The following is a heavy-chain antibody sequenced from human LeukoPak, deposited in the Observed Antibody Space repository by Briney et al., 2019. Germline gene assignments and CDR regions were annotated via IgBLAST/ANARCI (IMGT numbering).Heavy chain of an antibody. Sequence: HPGGSLRLSCATSGFTFSNYWMHWVRQVPGKGLVWVARIDSVGSTSAYADSVKGRFTISRDNAKNTLYLQMNSLRAEDTAVYYCAKVMTTVVTDILGYWGQGTLVTVSS. J-gene: IGHJ4*02. V-gene: IGHV3-74*01. D-gene: IGHD4-23*01. CDR3: AKVMTTVVTDILGY. CDR2: IDSVGSTS. CDR1: GFTFSNYW.